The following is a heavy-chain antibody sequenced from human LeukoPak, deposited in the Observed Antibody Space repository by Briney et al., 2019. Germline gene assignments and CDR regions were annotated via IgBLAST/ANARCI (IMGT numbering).Heavy chain of an antibody. CDR2: ISAYNGNT. CDR1: GYTFTRYG. J-gene: IGHJ5*02. Sequence: ASVKVSCKASGYTFTRYGISWVRQAPGQGLEWMGWISAYNGNTNFAHKFQGRLTMITDTSTNTVYMELRSLRSDDTAVYYCARDPGSFLTNSGWLNWLDPWGQGTLVTVSS. V-gene: IGHV1-18*01. CDR3: ARDPGSFLTNSGWLNWLDP. D-gene: IGHD3-9*01.